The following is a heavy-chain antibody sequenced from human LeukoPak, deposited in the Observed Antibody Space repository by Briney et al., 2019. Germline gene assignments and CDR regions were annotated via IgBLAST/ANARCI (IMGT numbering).Heavy chain of an antibody. V-gene: IGHV4-34*01. J-gene: IGHJ4*02. D-gene: IGHD5/OR15-5a*01. CDR3: ARGMELVSTPFDH. CDR1: GGSFSGYY. Sequence: PSETLSLTCAVYGGSFSGYYWSWIRQPPGEGLEWIGEINHSGSTNYNPSLKSRVTISMDMSKKQFSLKLTSVTAADTAVYYCARGMELVSTPFDHWGQGTLVTVSS. CDR2: INHSGST.